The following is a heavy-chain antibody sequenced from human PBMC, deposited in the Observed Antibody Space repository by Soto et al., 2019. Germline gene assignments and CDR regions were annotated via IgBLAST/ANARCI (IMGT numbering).Heavy chain of an antibody. D-gene: IGHD3-9*01. Sequence: PSQTLCLPWIVSGDTIGNSSYYWVWIRQPPGKGLEWIGSIYYSGTTYYNPSLESRVTISIDTSKNQFSLKVSSLTAADTAVYYCAKTGPYDILTYWYFDLWGRGTLVTVSS. CDR1: GDTIGNSSYY. J-gene: IGHJ2*01. CDR3: AKTGPYDILTYWYFDL. V-gene: IGHV4-39*01. CDR2: IYYSGTT.